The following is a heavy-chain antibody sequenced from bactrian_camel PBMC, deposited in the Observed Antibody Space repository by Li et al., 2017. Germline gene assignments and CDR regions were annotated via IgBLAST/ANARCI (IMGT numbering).Heavy chain of an antibody. D-gene: IGHD3*01. J-gene: IGHJ4*01. CDR3: AADLTGWPCRTGTQGLQPDEYNY. CDR1: RDTWRRFP. V-gene: IGHV3-3*01. CDR2: IHMSGGSP. Sequence: HVQLVESGGGSVQAGGSLKLSCLVPRDTWRRFPNLCLAWFRQPTGKEREEVAIIHMSGGSPRYADSVKGRFTISRDNLQNTLYLQMNSLKPEDTGLYSCAADLTGWPCRTGTQGLQPDEYNYWGQGTQVTV.